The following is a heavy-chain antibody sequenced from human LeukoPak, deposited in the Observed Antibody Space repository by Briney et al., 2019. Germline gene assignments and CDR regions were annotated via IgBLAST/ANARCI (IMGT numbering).Heavy chain of an antibody. V-gene: IGHV5-51*01. D-gene: IGHD3-22*01. CDR3: ARRGYYDSSGYYGFDY. Sequence: GESLKISCKGSGYSFINYWIGWVRQMPGKGLEWMGIIYPGDSDTRYSPSFQGQVTISADKSISTAYLQWSGLKASDTAMYYCARRGYYDSSGYYGFDYWGQGTLVTVSS. J-gene: IGHJ4*02. CDR1: GYSFINYW. CDR2: IYPGDSDT.